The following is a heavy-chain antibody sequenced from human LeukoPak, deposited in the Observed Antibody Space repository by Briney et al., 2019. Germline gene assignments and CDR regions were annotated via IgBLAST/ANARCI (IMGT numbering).Heavy chain of an antibody. J-gene: IGHJ4*02. CDR3: AKRGDGYNTYYFDY. CDR2: ISGSGVST. V-gene: IGHV3-23*01. Sequence: PGGSLRLSCVASGFTFSSYAMNWVRQAPRKGLEWVSGISGSGVSTYYADSVKGRFTISRDNSKNTLYLQMNSLRAEDTAVYYCAKRGDGYNTYYFDYWGQGTLVTVSS. D-gene: IGHD5-24*01. CDR1: GFTFSSYA.